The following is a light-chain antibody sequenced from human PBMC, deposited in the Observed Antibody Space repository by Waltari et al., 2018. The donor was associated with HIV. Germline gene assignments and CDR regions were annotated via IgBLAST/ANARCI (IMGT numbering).Light chain of an antibody. CDR2: NPT. J-gene: IGLJ2*01. V-gene: IGLV7-43*01. Sequence: QTVVTQEPSLTVSPGGTVTLTCSSSTGAVSSGNYPNWFQQKPGQAPWPLIYNPTKKHSWTPARFSGSLRGGKAALTVSGAQPDDEADYFCLLKYGGAWVFGGGTKLIVL. CDR1: TGAVSSGNY. CDR3: LLKYGGAWV.